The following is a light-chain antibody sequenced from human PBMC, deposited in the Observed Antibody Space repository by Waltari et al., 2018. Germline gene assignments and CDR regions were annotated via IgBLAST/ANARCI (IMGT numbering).Light chain of an antibody. J-gene: IGKJ2*01. CDR2: KAS. CDR1: QSIRSW. CDR3: QQYNSYSPYT. V-gene: IGKV1-5*03. Sequence: DIQMTQSPSTLSASVGDRVTITCRASQSIRSWRAWYQQKPGKAPKLLIYKASSLESGVPSRFSGSGSGTEFTLTISSLQPDDSATYYCQQYNSYSPYTFGQGTKLEIK.